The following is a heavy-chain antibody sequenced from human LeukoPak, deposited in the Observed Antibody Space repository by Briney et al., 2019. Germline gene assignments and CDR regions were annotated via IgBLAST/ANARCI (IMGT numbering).Heavy chain of an antibody. V-gene: IGHV1-69*05. J-gene: IGHJ5*02. CDR2: IIPIFGTA. Sequence: SVKVSCKASGGTFSSYAISWVRQAPGQGLEWMGGIIPIFGTANYAQKFQGRVTITTDESTSTAYMELSSLRSEDTAVYYCARSRTSIAVAAINWFDPWGQGTLVTVSS. CDR3: ARSRTSIAVAAINWFDP. D-gene: IGHD6-19*01. CDR1: GGTFSSYA.